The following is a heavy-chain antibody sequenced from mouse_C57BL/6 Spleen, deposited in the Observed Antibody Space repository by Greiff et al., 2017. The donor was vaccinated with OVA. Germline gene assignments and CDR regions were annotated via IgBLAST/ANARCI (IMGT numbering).Heavy chain of an antibody. Sequence: EVKLMESGGGLVKPGGSLKLSCAASGFTFSDYGMHWVRQAPEKGLEWVAYISSGSSTIYSSDTVKGRFTISRDNAKTTLFLQMTSLRSEDTAMYYCARDPYDGYSYYAMDYWGQGTSVTVSS. J-gene: IGHJ4*01. CDR1: GFTFSDYG. V-gene: IGHV5-17*01. CDR2: ISSGSSTI. CDR3: ARDPYDGYSYYAMDY. D-gene: IGHD2-3*01.